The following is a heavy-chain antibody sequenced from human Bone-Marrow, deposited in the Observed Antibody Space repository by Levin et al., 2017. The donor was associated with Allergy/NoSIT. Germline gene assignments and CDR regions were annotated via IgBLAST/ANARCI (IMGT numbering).Heavy chain of an antibody. D-gene: IGHD3-10*01. J-gene: IGHJ6*04. Sequence: GESLKISCAASGFTVSISYISWVRQAPGRRLEWVSVFYPAGTTYYADSVKGRFTISRDNSKNTVYLQMDSLRAEDTAVYYCARESGSSRGPWNVWVKGTTVTVSS. CDR1: GFTVSISY. CDR2: FYPAGTT. V-gene: IGHV3-53*01. CDR3: ARESGSSRGPWNV.